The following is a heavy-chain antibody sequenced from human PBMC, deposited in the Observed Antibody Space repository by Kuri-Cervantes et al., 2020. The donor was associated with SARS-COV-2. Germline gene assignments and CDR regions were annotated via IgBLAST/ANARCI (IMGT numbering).Heavy chain of an antibody. CDR3: ARDSYSSGWSQYDY. CDR1: GGSISSYY. J-gene: IGHJ4*02. Sequence: SETLSLTCTVSGGSISSYYWSWIRQPPGKGLEWIGYIYYSGSTNYNPSLKSRVTISVDTSKNQFSLKLSSVTAADTAVYYCARDSYSSGWSQYDYWGQGTLVTVSS. D-gene: IGHD6-13*01. V-gene: IGHV4-59*01. CDR2: IYYSGST.